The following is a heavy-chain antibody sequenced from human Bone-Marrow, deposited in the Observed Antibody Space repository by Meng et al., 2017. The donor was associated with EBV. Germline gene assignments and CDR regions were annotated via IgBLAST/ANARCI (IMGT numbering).Heavy chain of an antibody. Sequence: VQLVESGAEVKKPGSSVKVSCKASGGNFRISAIRWLRQAPGQGLEWMGGFLPILGAPNYAQRFQDRVTITADESTSTGYMELSSLRSDDTAVYYCARESGRGYSSDYWGQGTLVTVSS. D-gene: IGHD5-18*01. J-gene: IGHJ4*02. CDR3: ARESGRGYSSDY. V-gene: IGHV1-69*01. CDR1: GGNFRISA. CDR2: FLPILGAP.